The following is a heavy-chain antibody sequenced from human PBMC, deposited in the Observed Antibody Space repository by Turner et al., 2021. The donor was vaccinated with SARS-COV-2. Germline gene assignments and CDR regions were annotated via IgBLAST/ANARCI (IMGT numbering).Heavy chain of an antibody. CDR2: IKQDGSEK. V-gene: IGHV3-7*01. Sequence: EVQLVESGGGLVQPGGYLRLSCAASGFTFSSYSMSWVRQAPGKGLEWVANIKQDGSEKYYVDSVKGRFTISRDNAKNSLYLQMNSLRAEDTAVYYCARVPSSSWYFDYWGQGTLVTVSS. J-gene: IGHJ4*02. D-gene: IGHD6-13*01. CDR1: GFTFSSYS. CDR3: ARVPSSSWYFDY.